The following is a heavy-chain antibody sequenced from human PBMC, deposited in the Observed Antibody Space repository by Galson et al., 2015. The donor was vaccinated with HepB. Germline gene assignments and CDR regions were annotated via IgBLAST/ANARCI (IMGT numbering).Heavy chain of an antibody. Sequence: SETLSLTCTVSGDSITGYIWNWFRQSPGKGLEWIGYIYYNGTTNYSPSLKSRITISLDTSKNQFSLKLRSVTAADTAMYYCARLRSCSGTSCFDVWGQGTTVTVSS. CDR3: ARLRSCSGTSCFDV. CDR1: GDSITGYI. CDR2: IYYNGTT. D-gene: IGHD2-2*01. V-gene: IGHV4-59*13. J-gene: IGHJ6*02.